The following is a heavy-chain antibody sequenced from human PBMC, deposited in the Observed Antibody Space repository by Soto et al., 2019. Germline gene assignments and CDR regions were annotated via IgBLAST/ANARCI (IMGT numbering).Heavy chain of an antibody. CDR3: XXXXXXXXXXXXXXXXYXGMVV. V-gene: IGHV3-30*04. CDR2: ISYEGVTK. Sequence: QEQLVESGGGVVQPGRSLRLSCAASGFTFSTSALHWVRQAPGKGLEWVAVISYEGVTKYYADSVRGRFTLTRDNXXXXXXXXXXXXXXXXXXXXXXXXXXXXXXXXXXXXXXYXGMVVWAQGTTFTVSS. J-gene: IGHJ6*02. CDR1: GFTFSTSA.